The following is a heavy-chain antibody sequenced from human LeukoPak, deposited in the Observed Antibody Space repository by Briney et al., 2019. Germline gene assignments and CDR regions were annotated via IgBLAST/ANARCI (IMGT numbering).Heavy chain of an antibody. D-gene: IGHD3-9*01. V-gene: IGHV1-2*02. CDR3: ARGPNYDILTGYYGLGNWFDP. Sequence: ASVKVSCKASGYTFTGYYMHWVRQAPGQGLEWMGWINSNSGGTNYAQKFQGRVTMTRDTSISTAYMELSRLRSDDTAVYYCARGPNYDILTGYYGLGNWFDPWGQGTLVTVSS. CDR1: GYTFTGYY. CDR2: INSNSGGT. J-gene: IGHJ5*02.